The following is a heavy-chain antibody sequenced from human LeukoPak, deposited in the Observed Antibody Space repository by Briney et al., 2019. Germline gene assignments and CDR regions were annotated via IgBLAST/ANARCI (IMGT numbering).Heavy chain of an antibody. CDR2: IYYSGST. D-gene: IGHD3-3*01. CDR1: GGSISSYY. V-gene: IGHV4-59*01. Sequence: SGTLSLTCTVSGGSISSYYWSWIRQPPGKGLEWIGYIYYSGSTNYNPSLKSRVTISVDTSKNQFSLKLSSVTAADTAVYYCARGEYDFWSGPMGVNAFDIWGQGTMVTVSS. J-gene: IGHJ3*02. CDR3: ARGEYDFWSGPMGVNAFDI.